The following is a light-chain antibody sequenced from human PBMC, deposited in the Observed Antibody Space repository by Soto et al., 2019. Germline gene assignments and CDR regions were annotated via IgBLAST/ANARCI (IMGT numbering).Light chain of an antibody. V-gene: IGKV3-11*01. CDR2: EAS. J-gene: IGKJ5*01. CDR3: QQRSNWPRSIT. CDR1: RSVDSH. Sequence: EVVLTQSPATLSLSPGETSTLSGMAIRSVDSHLAWYQHKPGQAPRLLIFEASTRATGVPARFSGTGSGSDFTLTISSLEPEDFAVYYCQQRSNWPRSITFGQGTRLEIK.